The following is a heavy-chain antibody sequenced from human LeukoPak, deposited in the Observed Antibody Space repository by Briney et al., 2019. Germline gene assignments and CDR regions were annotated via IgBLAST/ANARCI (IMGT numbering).Heavy chain of an antibody. CDR2: IIPIFGTA. D-gene: IGHD3-10*01. J-gene: IGHJ3*02. Sequence: VASVKVSCKASGGTFSSYAISWVRQAPGQGLEWKGGIIPIFGTANYAQKFQGRVTITADESTSTAYMELSSLRSEDTAVYYCARSYRVLWFGELLWGAFDIWGQGTMVTVSS. CDR3: ARSYRVLWFGELLWGAFDI. CDR1: GGTFSSYA. V-gene: IGHV1-69*13.